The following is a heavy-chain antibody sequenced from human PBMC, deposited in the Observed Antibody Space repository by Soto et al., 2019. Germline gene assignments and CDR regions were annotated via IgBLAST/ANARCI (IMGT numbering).Heavy chain of an antibody. V-gene: IGHV1-18*04. CDR3: ARVGYYDILTGPAYFDY. CDR1: GYTFTSYG. CDR2: ISAYNGNT. D-gene: IGHD3-9*01. J-gene: IGHJ4*02. Sequence: KVSCTASGYTFTSYGISWVRQAPGQGLEWMGWISAYNGNTNYAQKLQGRVTMTTDTSTSTAYMELRRLRSDDTAVYYCARVGYYDILTGPAYFDYWGQGTLVTVSS.